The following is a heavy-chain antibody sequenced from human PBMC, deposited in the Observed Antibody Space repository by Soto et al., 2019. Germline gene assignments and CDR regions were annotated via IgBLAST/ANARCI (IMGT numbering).Heavy chain of an antibody. J-gene: IGHJ6*02. Sequence: QVQLVQSGAEVKKPGASVKVSCKASGYTFTSYVISWVRQAPGQGLEWRGWISAYNGNTNYAQKLQGRVTMTTDTATSTAYMELRSLRSNDTAVYDCALYREQLVLYGMDVWGQGTTVTVSS. CDR2: ISAYNGNT. V-gene: IGHV1-18*01. CDR3: ALYREQLVLYGMDV. CDR1: GYTFTSYV. D-gene: IGHD6-13*01.